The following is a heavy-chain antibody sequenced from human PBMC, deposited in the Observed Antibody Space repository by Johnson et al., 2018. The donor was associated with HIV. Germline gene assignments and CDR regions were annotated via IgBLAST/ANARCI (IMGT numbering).Heavy chain of an antibody. CDR3: ARGGYVPAFDI. CDR2: IKEDGSEK. Sequence: VQLVESGGGLVQPGGSLRLSCAASGFTVSGNYMNWVRQAPGKGLEWVANIKEDGSEKYYVDSVKGRFTISRDNGKNSLSLQMNSLRVEDTAVYYCARGGYVPAFDIWGQGTKVTVSS. V-gene: IGHV3-7*04. J-gene: IGHJ3*02. D-gene: IGHD5-12*01. CDR1: GFTVSGNY.